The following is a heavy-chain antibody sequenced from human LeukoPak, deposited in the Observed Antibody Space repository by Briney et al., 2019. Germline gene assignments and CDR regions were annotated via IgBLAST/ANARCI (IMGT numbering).Heavy chain of an antibody. CDR1: GYSFTSYW. Sequence: GESLKIFCKGSGYSFTSYWISWVRQMPGKGLEWMGRIDPSDSYTNYSPSFQGHVTISADKSLSTVYLQWSSLKASDTAMYYCARHSAGIVVAGKWGQGTLVTVSS. V-gene: IGHV5-10-1*01. CDR3: ARHSAGIVVAGK. J-gene: IGHJ4*02. CDR2: IDPSDSYT. D-gene: IGHD6-19*01.